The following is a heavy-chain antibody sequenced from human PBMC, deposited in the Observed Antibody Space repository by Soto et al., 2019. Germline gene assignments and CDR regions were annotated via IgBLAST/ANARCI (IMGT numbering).Heavy chain of an antibody. D-gene: IGHD6-19*01. CDR2: ISGSGDSA. J-gene: IGHJ4*02. CDR1: GFIFRDYA. Sequence: VQLLESGGGLVQPGGSLRLSCAASGFIFRDYAMNWVRQAPGKGLEWVSDISGSGDSARYADSVKGRFTISRDNSRDTLYLHMNSLRVDDTAVYYCGKERRGRGWSVCDFWGQGDLLTVSS. CDR3: GKERRGRGWSVCDF. V-gene: IGHV3-23*01.